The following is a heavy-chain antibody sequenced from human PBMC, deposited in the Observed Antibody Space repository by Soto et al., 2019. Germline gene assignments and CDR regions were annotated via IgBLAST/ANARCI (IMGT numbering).Heavy chain of an antibody. Sequence: PSNTLSLTCTVAGASSSGFYWSWIRKSAGKGLEWIGRIYATGTTDYNPSLKSRVMMSVDTSKKQFSLKLRSVTAADTAVYYCVRDGTKTLRDWFDPWGQG. CDR1: GASSSGFY. J-gene: IGHJ5*02. D-gene: IGHD1-1*01. CDR3: VRDGTKTLRDWFDP. V-gene: IGHV4-4*07. CDR2: IYATGTT.